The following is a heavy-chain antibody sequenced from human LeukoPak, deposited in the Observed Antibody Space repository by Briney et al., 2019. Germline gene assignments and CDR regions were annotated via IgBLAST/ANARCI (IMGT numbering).Heavy chain of an antibody. CDR2: INHSGST. CDR1: GGSFSGYY. D-gene: IGHD3-3*01. V-gene: IGHV4-34*01. J-gene: IGHJ3*02. CDR3: ARGAPYDFWSGYFTSGDAFDI. Sequence: SETLSLTCAVYGGSFSGYYWSWIRQPPGKGLEWIGEINHSGSTNYNPFLKSRVTISVDTSKNQFSLKLSSVTAADTAVYYCARGAPYDFWSGYFTSGDAFDIWGQGTMVTVSS.